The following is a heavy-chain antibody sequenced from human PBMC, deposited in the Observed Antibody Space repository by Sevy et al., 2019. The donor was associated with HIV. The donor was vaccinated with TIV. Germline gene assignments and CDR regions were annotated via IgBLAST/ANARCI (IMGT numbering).Heavy chain of an antibody. CDR3: AGPILTYNNGWSYYDY. V-gene: IGHV4-39*01. CDR2: INYSGIT. CDR1: GASISSSDYY. J-gene: IGHJ4*02. D-gene: IGHD6-19*01. Sequence: SETLSLTCTVSGASISSSDYYWGWIRQPPGKGLEWSASINYSGITFYNPSLKSRITISADTSKNQFSLDLNSVTAADTAIYYCAGPILTYNNGWSYYDYWGQGTVVTVSS.